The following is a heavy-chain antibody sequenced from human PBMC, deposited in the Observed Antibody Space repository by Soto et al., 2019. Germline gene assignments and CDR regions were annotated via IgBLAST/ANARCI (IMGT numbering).Heavy chain of an antibody. D-gene: IGHD4-4*01. V-gene: IGHV4-39*01. CDR3: ARRLQYFLYYYGMDV. CDR1: GGSISSSSYY. J-gene: IGHJ6*02. Sequence: PSETLSLTCIVSGGSISSSSYYWGWTRQPPGKGLEWIGSIYYSGSTYYNPSLKSRVTISVDTSKNQFSLKLSSVTAADTAVYYCARRLQYFLYYYGMDVWGQGATVTVSS. CDR2: IYYSGST.